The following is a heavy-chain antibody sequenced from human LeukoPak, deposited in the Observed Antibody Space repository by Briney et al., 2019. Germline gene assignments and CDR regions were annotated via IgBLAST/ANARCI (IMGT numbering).Heavy chain of an antibody. Sequence: ASVKVSCKASGYTFTGYYIHWVRQAPGQGLEWMGWIYSDSGDTNYAQKFQGCVTMTRDTSISTAYMELSRLTSDDTAVYYCARSAGSAFFDYWGQGTLVTVSS. J-gene: IGHJ4*02. CDR2: IYSDSGDT. CDR1: GYTFTGYY. V-gene: IGHV1-2*04. CDR3: ARSAGSAFFDY. D-gene: IGHD2-15*01.